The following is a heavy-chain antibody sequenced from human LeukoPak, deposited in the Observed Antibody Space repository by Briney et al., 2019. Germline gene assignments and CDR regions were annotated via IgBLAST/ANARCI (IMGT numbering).Heavy chain of an antibody. CDR3: ARAEDYYYYYGMDV. CDR2: IYTSGST. Sequence: PSETLSLTCTVSGGSISSGSYYWSWIRQPAGKGLEWIGRIYTSGSTNYNPSLKSRVTISVDTSKNQFPLKLSSVTAADTAVYYCARAEDYYYYYGMDVWGQGTTVTVSS. CDR1: GGSISSGSYY. J-gene: IGHJ6*02. V-gene: IGHV4-61*02.